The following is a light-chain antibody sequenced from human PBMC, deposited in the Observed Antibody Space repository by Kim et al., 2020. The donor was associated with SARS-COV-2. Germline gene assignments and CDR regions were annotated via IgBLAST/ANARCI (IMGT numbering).Light chain of an antibody. J-gene: IGLJ3*02. V-gene: IGLV2-14*03. CDR1: SHDIGGHSH. Sequence: GQAITISGSGASHDIGGHSHVSWFQQHPGKAPILIIYDVTNRPSGVSNRFFGSKSGNTASLTISGLQAEDEAHYYCNSYTNSATWVFGGGTQLTVL. CDR2: DVT. CDR3: NSYTNSATWV.